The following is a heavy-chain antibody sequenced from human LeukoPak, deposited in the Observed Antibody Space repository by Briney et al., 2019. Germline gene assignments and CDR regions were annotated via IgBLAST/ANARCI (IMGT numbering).Heavy chain of an antibody. CDR3: AREGDYDILTGYPHAEYFQH. V-gene: IGHV6-1*01. Sequence: SQTLSLTCAISGDSVSSNSAAWNWIRQSPSRGLEWLGRTYYRSKWYNDYAVSVKSRITINPDTSKNQFSLQLNSVTPEDTAVYYCAREGDYDILTGYPHAEYFQHWGQGTLVTVSS. CDR1: GDSVSSNSAA. J-gene: IGHJ1*01. D-gene: IGHD3-9*01. CDR2: TYYRSKWYN.